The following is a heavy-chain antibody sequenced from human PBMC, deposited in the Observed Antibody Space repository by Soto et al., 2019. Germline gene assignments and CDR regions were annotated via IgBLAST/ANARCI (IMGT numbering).Heavy chain of an antibody. Sequence: PGGSLRLSCAASGFTFSNYDMSWVRQAPGKGLEWVSTISGGSGRIYYADSVKGRFTISRDNSKNTLYMQMNSLRAEDTAVYYCAKRPASLVCFDYWGQGTLVTVSS. CDR3: AKRPASLVCFDY. V-gene: IGHV3-23*01. D-gene: IGHD2-2*01. J-gene: IGHJ4*02. CDR2: ISGGSGRI. CDR1: GFTFSNYD.